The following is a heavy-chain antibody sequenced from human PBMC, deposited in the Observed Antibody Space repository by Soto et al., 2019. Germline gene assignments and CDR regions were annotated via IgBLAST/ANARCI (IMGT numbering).Heavy chain of an antibody. J-gene: IGHJ6*02. D-gene: IGHD3-3*01. CDR2: IWYDGSNK. Sequence: QVQLVESGGGVVQPGRSLRLSCAASGFTFSSYGMHWVRQAPGKGLEWVAVIWYDGSNKYYADSVKGRFTISRDNSKNTRYLQMNSLRAEDTAVYYCARDPHYDFWSWYVVYRYYYYGMDVWGQGTTVTVSS. CDR1: GFTFSSYG. CDR3: ARDPHYDFWSWYVVYRYYYYGMDV. V-gene: IGHV3-33*01.